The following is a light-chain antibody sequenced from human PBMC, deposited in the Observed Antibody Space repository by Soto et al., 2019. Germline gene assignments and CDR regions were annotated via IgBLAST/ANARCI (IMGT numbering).Light chain of an antibody. V-gene: IGKV3-15*01. Sequence: EIVFTQSPGTLSVSPGERATLSCRASQSVRSYLAWYQQKPGQAPRLLIHGASTRAPGIPARFSGSGSGTDFTLTISSLQPEDFATYYCQQLESYPSTFGGGTRVEIK. J-gene: IGKJ5*01. CDR3: QQLESYPST. CDR1: QSVRSY. CDR2: GAS.